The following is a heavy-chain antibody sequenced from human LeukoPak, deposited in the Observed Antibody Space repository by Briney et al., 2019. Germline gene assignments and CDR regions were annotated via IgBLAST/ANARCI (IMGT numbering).Heavy chain of an antibody. Sequence: GGSLRLSCAASGFTFSSYAMSWVRQAPGKGLEWVSAISGSGGSTYYADSVKGRFTISRDNSKNTLYLQMNSLRAEDTAVYYCAKDEYGSRSYYYLDYFDYWGQGTLVTVSS. CDR3: AKDEYGSRSYYYLDYFDY. V-gene: IGHV3-23*01. CDR1: GFTFSSYA. J-gene: IGHJ4*02. CDR2: ISGSGGST. D-gene: IGHD3-10*01.